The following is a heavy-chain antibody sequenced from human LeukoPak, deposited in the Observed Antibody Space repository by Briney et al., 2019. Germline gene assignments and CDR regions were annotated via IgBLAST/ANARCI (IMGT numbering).Heavy chain of an antibody. CDR2: IYSGGST. CDR1: GFTVSSNY. V-gene: IGHV3-66*01. Sequence: PGGSLRLSCAASGFTVSSNYMSWVRQAPGKGLEWVSVIYSGGSTYYADSVKGRFTISRDNSKNTLYLQMNSLRAEDTAVYYCARMPDYYGSGSYFKWGQGTLVTVSS. CDR3: ARMPDYYGSGSYFK. J-gene: IGHJ4*02. D-gene: IGHD3-10*01.